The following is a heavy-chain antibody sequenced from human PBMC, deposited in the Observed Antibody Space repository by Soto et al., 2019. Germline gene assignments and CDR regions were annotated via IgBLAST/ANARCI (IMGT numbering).Heavy chain of an antibody. CDR2: MNPKSANT. CDR1: RYTFISYD. J-gene: IGHJ4*02. CDR3: ARSPSWETTVTPYYFDY. V-gene: IGHV1-8*01. Sequence: QVQLVQSGAEVKKPGASVKVSCKASRYTFISYDINWVRQATGQGLEWMGWMNPKSANTGYAQNFQGRVTMTRNTSISTAYMELRSLRSEDTAVYYCARSPSWETTVTPYYFDYWGQGTLVTVST. D-gene: IGHD4-4*01.